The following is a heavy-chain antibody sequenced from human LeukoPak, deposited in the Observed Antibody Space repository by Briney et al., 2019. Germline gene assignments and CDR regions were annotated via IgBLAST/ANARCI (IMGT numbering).Heavy chain of an antibody. CDR1: GYTFTSYG. CDR2: ISAYNGNT. J-gene: IGHJ6*02. D-gene: IGHD6-19*01. V-gene: IGHV1-18*01. Sequence: ASVKVSCKASGYTFTSYGISWVRQAPGQGLEWMGWISAYNGNTNYAQKLQGRVTMTTDTSTSTAYMELRSLRSDDTAVYYCARVSEYSSGWYFAYYYYGMDVWGQGTTVTVSS. CDR3: ARVSEYSSGWYFAYYYYGMDV.